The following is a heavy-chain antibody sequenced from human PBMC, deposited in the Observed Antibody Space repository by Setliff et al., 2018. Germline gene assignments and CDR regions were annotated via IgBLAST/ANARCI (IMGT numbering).Heavy chain of an antibody. V-gene: IGHV3-30*02. CDR3: ARDQFRNSGGLYC. CDR1: GFVFGTYG. Sequence: LRLSCAASGFVFGTYGMHWVRQAPGKGLDWVASVRFDGSYKVYADSVKGRFTISRDNSENTLFLQMTSLRPEDTGIYYCARDQFRNSGGLYCWGQGTLVTVSS. CDR2: VRFDGSYK. J-gene: IGHJ4*02. D-gene: IGHD1-7*01.